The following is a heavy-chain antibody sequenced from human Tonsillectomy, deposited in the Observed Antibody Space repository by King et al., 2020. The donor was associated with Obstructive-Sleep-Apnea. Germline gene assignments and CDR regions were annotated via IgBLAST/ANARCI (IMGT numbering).Heavy chain of an antibody. CDR3: ARDVRNIDILTGYPYYFDY. V-gene: IGHV3-30*04. Sequence: VQLVESGGGVVQPGRSLRLSCAASGFSFSSHAMHWVRQAPGKGLEWAAVISYDGSNTYNADSVKGRFIISRDNSKNTLYLQMNRLRAEDTTVYYCARDVRNIDILTGYPYYFDYWGQGTLVIVSS. CDR1: GFSFSSHA. CDR2: ISYDGSNT. J-gene: IGHJ4*02. D-gene: IGHD3-9*01.